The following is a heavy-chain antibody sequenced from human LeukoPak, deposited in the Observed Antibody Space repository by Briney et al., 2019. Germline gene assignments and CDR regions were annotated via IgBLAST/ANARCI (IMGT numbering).Heavy chain of an antibody. CDR3: ARTPRNGYIEGY. CDR1: GYTFTSYD. CDR2: MNPNSGGT. J-gene: IGHJ4*02. D-gene: IGHD5-24*01. V-gene: IGHV1-8*02. Sequence: ASVKVSCKASGYTFTSYDINWVRQATGQGLEWMGWMNPNSGGTGYAQNFQGRVTMTRDTSISTAYMELSSLRSEDTAVYYCARTPRNGYIEGYWGQGTLVTVSS.